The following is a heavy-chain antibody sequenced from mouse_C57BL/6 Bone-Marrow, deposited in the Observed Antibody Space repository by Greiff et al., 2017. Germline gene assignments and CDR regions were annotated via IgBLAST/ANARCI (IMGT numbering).Heavy chain of an antibody. J-gene: IGHJ4*01. CDR1: GYSITSGYY. V-gene: IGHV3-6*01. Sequence: DVKLQESGPGLVKPSQSLSLTCSVTGYSITSGYYWNWIRQFPGNKLEWMGYISYDGSNNYNPSLKNRISITRDTSKNQFFLKLNSVTTEDTATYYCARGQDYGNYYAMDYWGQGTSVTVSS. D-gene: IGHD2-4*01. CDR2: ISYDGSN. CDR3: ARGQDYGNYYAMDY.